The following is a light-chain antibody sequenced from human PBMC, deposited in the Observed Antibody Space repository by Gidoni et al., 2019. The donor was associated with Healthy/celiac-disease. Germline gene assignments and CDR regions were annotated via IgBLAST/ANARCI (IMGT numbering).Light chain of an antibody. J-gene: IGLJ2*01. Sequence: QSVLTQPPSASGTPGQRVTISCSGSSSNIGSNTVNWYQQLPGTAPKLLIYSNKQRPSGVPDRLSGSKSGTSSSLAISGLQSEDEADYYCAAWDDSLNGVLFGGGTKLTVL. CDR1: SSNIGSNT. V-gene: IGLV1-44*01. CDR2: SNK. CDR3: AAWDDSLNGVL.